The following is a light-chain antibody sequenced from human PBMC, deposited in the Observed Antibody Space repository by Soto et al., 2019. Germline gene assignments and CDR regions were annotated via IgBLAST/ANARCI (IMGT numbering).Light chain of an antibody. CDR1: SSDVGGYNY. CDR3: CSYAGSYTVV. CDR2: DVS. J-gene: IGLJ2*01. Sequence: QSVLTQPRSVSGSPGQSVTISCTGTSSDVGGYNYVSWYQTHPGKAPKLMIYDVSKRPSGVPDRFSGSKSGNTASLTISGLQAEDEADYYCCSYAGSYTVVFGGGTKLTVL. V-gene: IGLV2-11*01.